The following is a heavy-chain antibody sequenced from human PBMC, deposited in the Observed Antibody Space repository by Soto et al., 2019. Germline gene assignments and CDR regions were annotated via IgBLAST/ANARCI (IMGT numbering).Heavy chain of an antibody. CDR3: AKGGGSCCFDQ. Sequence: GGSLRLSCAASGFTFSTFAMSWVRQAPGKGLEWVSAISGSGGSSTFYGDSVKGRFTISRDNSKNTLYLQMNSLGAEDTAVYYCAKGGGSCCFDQWGQGTLVTVSS. CDR2: ISGSGGSST. CDR1: GFTFSTFA. D-gene: IGHD2-15*01. J-gene: IGHJ4*02. V-gene: IGHV3-23*01.